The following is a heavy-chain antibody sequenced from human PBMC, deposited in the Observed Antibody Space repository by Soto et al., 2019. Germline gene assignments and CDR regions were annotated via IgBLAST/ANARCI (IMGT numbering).Heavy chain of an antibody. CDR1: GFTFSSYS. CDR2: ISSSSTI. D-gene: IGHD3-9*01. J-gene: IGHJ6*02. CDR3: ARVDSRKMDV. V-gene: IGHV3-48*02. Sequence: GGSLRLSCAASGFTFSSYSMNWVRQAPGKGLEWVSYISSSSTIYYADSVKGRFTISRDNAKNSLYLQMNSLRDEDTAVYYCARVDSRKMDVWGQGTTVTVSS.